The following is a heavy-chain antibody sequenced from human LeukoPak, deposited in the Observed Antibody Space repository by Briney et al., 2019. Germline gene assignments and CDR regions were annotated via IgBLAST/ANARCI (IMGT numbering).Heavy chain of an antibody. J-gene: IGHJ4*02. V-gene: IGHV3-11*01. D-gene: IGHD3-22*01. CDR1: GFTFSDYY. CDR3: ARVVGYYYDSSGYYGPYYFDY. Sequence: GGSLRLSCAASGFTFSDYYMSWIRQAPGKGLEWVSYITNSGSTIYYADSVKGRFTISRDNAKNPLYLQMNSLRAEDTALYYCARVVGYYYDSSGYYGPYYFDYWGQGTLVTVSS. CDR2: ITNSGSTI.